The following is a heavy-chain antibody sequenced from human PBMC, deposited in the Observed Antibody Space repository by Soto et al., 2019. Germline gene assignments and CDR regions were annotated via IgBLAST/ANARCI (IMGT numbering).Heavy chain of an antibody. J-gene: IGHJ6*02. CDR2: ISSSSSYI. V-gene: IGHV3-21*01. D-gene: IGHD3-22*01. CDR1: GFTCSSYS. Sequence: GGSLRLSCAASGFTCSSYSMNWVRQAPGKGLEWVSSISSSSSYIYYADSVKGRFTISRDNAKNSLYLQMNSLRAEDTAVYYCARDMYYYDSSGYFGNYYYGMDVWGQGTTVTVSS. CDR3: ARDMYYYDSSGYFGNYYYGMDV.